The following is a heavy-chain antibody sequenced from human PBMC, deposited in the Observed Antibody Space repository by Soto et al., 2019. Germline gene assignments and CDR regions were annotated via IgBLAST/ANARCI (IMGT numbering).Heavy chain of an antibody. CDR1: GFDFRAYA. CDR3: AIAIGAAGVFDY. Sequence: DVQLLESGGGLVQPGGSLRLSCAASGFDFRAYAMSWVRQTPGKGLEWVSGLSGRGDTTDYADSVKGRFTISRDNSKNTLYLQMNGLRVEDTAVYYCAIAIGAAGVFDYWGQGTLVTVSS. J-gene: IGHJ4*02. V-gene: IGHV3-23*01. D-gene: IGHD6-13*01. CDR2: LSGRGDTT.